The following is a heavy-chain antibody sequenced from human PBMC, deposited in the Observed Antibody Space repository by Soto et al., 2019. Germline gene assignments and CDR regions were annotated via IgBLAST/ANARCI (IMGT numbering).Heavy chain of an antibody. CDR3: ARGNKPRQAYYDFWSGHN. CDR1: GGSISGGGYY. D-gene: IGHD3-3*01. V-gene: IGHV4-31*03. J-gene: IGHJ4*02. CDR2: IYYSGST. Sequence: SETLSLTCTVSGGSISGGGYYWSWIRQHPGKGLEWIGYIYYSGSTYYNPSLKSRVTISVDTSKNQFSLKLSSVTAADTAVYYCARGNKPRQAYYDFWSGHNWGQGTLVTVSS.